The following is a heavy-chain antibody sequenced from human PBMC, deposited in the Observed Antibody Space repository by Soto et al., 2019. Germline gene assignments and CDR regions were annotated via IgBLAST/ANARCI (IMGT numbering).Heavy chain of an antibody. CDR2: ISSSGSTI. Sequence: GSLRLSCAASGFTFSDYYMSWIRQAPGKGLEWVSYISSSGSTIYYADSVKGRFTISRDNAKNSLYLQMNSLRAEDRSVYYCARDRFGSSSWPHLDYWGQGTLVTVSS. J-gene: IGHJ4*02. CDR3: ARDRFGSSSWPHLDY. D-gene: IGHD6-13*01. CDR1: GFTFSDYY. V-gene: IGHV3-11*01.